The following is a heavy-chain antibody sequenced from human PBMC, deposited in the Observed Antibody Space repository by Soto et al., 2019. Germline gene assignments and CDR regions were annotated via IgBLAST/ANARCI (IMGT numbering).Heavy chain of an antibody. CDR1: GFAFTTFG. D-gene: IGHD4-17*01. J-gene: IGHJ4*02. Sequence: HPGGSLRLSCAGSGFAFTTFGIQCVRQAPGKGLEWVAAISYDGTYKDYGDSVTGRFAVSRDNYDKKVYLQMNSLRPEDTGVYYCVKDREDYADYPKWLIDYWGRESLVTISS. CDR3: VKDREDYADYPKWLIDY. CDR2: ISYDGTYK. V-gene: IGHV3-30*18.